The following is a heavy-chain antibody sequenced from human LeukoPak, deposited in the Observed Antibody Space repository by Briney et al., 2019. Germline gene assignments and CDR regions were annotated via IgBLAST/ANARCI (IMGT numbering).Heavy chain of an antibody. CDR3: AHTVWSGNYFDY. Sequence: GGSLRLSCAASGFTFSTSGMHWVRQVPGKGLVWVSRINSDGRSTAYADFVKGRFTISRDNTKNTLYLQMNSMRVEDTAVYYYAHTVWSGNYFDYWGQGTLVTVAS. CDR1: GFTFSTSG. V-gene: IGHV3-74*01. D-gene: IGHD3-3*01. CDR2: INSDGRST. J-gene: IGHJ4*02.